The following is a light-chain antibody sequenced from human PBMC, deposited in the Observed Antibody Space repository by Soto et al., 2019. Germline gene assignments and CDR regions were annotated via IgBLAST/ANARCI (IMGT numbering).Light chain of an antibody. Sequence: QSVLTQPASVSGSPGQSITISCSGPSSNVGGYNYVSWYQQHPGQAPKLMIYEVSNRPSGVSNRFSGSKSGNTASLTISGLQAEDEADYYCSSYTSSSTLVFGTGTKVTVL. CDR2: EVS. CDR3: SSYTSSSTLV. V-gene: IGLV2-14*01. CDR1: SSNVGGYNY. J-gene: IGLJ1*01.